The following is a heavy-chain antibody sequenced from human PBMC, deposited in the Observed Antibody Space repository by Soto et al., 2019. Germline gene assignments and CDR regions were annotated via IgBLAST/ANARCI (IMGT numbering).Heavy chain of an antibody. CDR1: GYTFTTYA. Sequence: QVQLVQSGAEVKKPGASVKVSCKASGYTFTTYALHWVRKAPGQRPEWMGWINPASGHTKYSKKFQDRVTITRDTSASTGYMELSSLRSADTAVYYCGRSVVGATGAILYNAMDVWGQGTTVTVSS. V-gene: IGHV1-3*01. D-gene: IGHD1-26*01. CDR2: INPASGHT. J-gene: IGHJ6*02. CDR3: GRSVVGATGAILYNAMDV.